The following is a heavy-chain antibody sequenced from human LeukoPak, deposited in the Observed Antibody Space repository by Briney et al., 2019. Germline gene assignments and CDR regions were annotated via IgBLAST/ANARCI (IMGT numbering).Heavy chain of an antibody. CDR3: ARGGSGIAVVGALFYFDY. CDR2: INNSSSYY. CDR1: GFTFSSHC. Sequence: PGETLSLSCAAYGFTFSSHCMNWIRQAPGKGLEWVASINNSSSYYYYPAPVEGRFNIFRDNAKNSLCLQINGLIAEDAAVYDCARGGSGIAVVGALFYFDYWGQGTLVSVCS. J-gene: IGHJ4*02. V-gene: IGHV3-21*01. D-gene: IGHD6-19*01.